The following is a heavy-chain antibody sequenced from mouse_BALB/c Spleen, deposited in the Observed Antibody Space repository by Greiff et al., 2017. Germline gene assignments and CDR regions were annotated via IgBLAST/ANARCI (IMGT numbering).Heavy chain of an antibody. CDR3: AREDDDVMAEWYLDV. CDR1: GFSLTSYG. D-gene: IGHD2-4*01. Sequence: QVQLKESGPGLVAPSQTLSISCTASGFSLTSYGVHWVRQPPGKGLEWLGVIWAGGSTNYNTAMMSSLSISKDNSKCKVFLKMTSMQTDDTAMYYCAREDDDVMAEWYLDVGGAGTTVT. V-gene: IGHV2-9*02. CDR2: IWAGGST. J-gene: IGHJ1*01.